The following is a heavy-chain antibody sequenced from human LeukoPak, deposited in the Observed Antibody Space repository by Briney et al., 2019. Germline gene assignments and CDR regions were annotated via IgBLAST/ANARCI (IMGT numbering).Heavy chain of an antibody. Sequence: GASVKVSCKASGYTFTSYDINWVRQATGQGLEWRGWMNPNSGNTGYAQKFQGRVTMTRNTSISTAYMELSSLRSEDTAVYYCARAYYYDSSGYYLLHFDYWGQGTLVTVSS. V-gene: IGHV1-8*01. CDR1: GYTFTSYD. D-gene: IGHD3-22*01. CDR2: MNPNSGNT. J-gene: IGHJ4*02. CDR3: ARAYYYDSSGYYLLHFDY.